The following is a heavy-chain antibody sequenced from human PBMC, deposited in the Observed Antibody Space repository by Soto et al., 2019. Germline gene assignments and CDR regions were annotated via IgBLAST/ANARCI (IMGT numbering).Heavy chain of an antibody. V-gene: IGHV1-18*01. D-gene: IGHD1-26*01. CDR2: ISAYDGDT. Sequence: AAVKPCSKASTNTYTENHIQWLRQAPAQEKEWMGWISAYDGDTNYAQKLQGRVTMSTDTSTSTVYMELRSLRSDDTAVYYCSRDIGDPGDLFD. CDR1: TNTYTENH. J-gene: IGHJ5*01. CDR3: SRDIGDPGDLFD.